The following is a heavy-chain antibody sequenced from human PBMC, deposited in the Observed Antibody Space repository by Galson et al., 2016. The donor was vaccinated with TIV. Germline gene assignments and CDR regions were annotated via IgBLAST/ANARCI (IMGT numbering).Heavy chain of an antibody. CDR1: GFTFSSYW. Sequence: SLRLSCAASGFTFSSYWMHWVRQVPGKGLVWVSRIDSDGYTTTYVDSVEGRVTMSLDTSNTQFSLKLTSVTAADTAVYYCARIHPGIPVAEIHYYYYYDMDVWGQGAPVTVSS. V-gene: IGHV3-74*03. CDR2: IDSDGYTT. D-gene: IGHD6-19*01. J-gene: IGHJ6*02. CDR3: ARIHPGIPVAEIHYYYYYDMDV.